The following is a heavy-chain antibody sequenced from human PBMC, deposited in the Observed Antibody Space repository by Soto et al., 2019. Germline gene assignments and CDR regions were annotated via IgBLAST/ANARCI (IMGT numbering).Heavy chain of an antibody. J-gene: IGHJ3*02. CDR2: ISYDGSNK. D-gene: IGHD3-3*01. CDR3: ARKMRSYYDFWSGGSDAFDI. V-gene: IGHV3-30*03. CDR1: GFTFSSYG. Sequence: QVQLVESGGGVVQPGRSLRLSCAASGFTFSSYGMHWVRQAPGKGLEWVAVISYDGSNKYYADSVKGRFTISRDNSKNTLYLQMNSLRAEDTAVYYCARKMRSYYDFWSGGSDAFDIWGQGTMVTVSS.